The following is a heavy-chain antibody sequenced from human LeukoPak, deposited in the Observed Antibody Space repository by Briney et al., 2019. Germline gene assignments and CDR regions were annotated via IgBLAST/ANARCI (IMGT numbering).Heavy chain of an antibody. CDR2: IYYSGTT. Sequence: PSETLSLTCDVSGGSITQTNYWTWVRQHPGKGLEWIGYIYYSGTTYYNPSLKSRVTISVDTSKNQFSLKLSSVTAADTAVYYCARDRGRKYQLQYWYFDLWGRGTLVTVSS. J-gene: IGHJ2*01. D-gene: IGHD2-2*01. CDR3: ARDRGRKYQLQYWYFDL. CDR1: GGSITQTNY. V-gene: IGHV4-31*11.